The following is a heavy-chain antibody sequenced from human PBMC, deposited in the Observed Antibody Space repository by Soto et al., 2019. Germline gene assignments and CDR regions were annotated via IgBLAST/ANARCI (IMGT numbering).Heavy chain of an antibody. V-gene: IGHV1-46*01. CDR3: SRDKVYGIDV. CDR1: GYTFTSYY. J-gene: IGHJ6*02. CDR2: INTSGGST. Sequence: QVQLLQSGAEVKKPGASVKVSCKASGYTFTSYYMHSVRQAPGQGLEWMGIINTSGGSTSYAQKFQGRVNMTRDTSTSTVYVELSSLRSEDTAVYYCSRDKVYGIDVWGQGTTVTVSS.